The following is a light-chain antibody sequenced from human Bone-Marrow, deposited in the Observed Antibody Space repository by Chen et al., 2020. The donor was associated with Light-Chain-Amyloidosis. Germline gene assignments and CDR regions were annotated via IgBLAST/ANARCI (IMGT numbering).Light chain of an antibody. CDR3: QSYQGSSQGV. CDR2: EDD. Sequence: NFMLTQPHSVSESPGKTVIISCTRSSGSIATNYEQWYQQRPGSSPTTVIYEDDQRPSGVLDRFSGSIDRSSNSATLTISGLKTEDEADYYCQSYQGSSQGVFGGGTKLTVL. CDR1: SGSIATNY. V-gene: IGLV6-57*01. J-gene: IGLJ3*02.